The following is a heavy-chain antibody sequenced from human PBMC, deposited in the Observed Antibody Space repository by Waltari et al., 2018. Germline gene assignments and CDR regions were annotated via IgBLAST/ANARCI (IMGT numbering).Heavy chain of an antibody. V-gene: IGHV1-69*12. J-gene: IGHJ6*03. CDR3: AREVCSSTSCYYMDV. Sequence: QVQLVQSGAEVKKPGSSVKVSCKASGGTFSSSAISWVRQAPGQGLEWMGGIIPICGTANYAQKFQGRVTITADESTSTAYMELSSLRSEDTAVYYCAREVCSSTSCYYMDVWGKGTTVTISS. CDR1: GGTFSSSA. CDR2: IIPICGTA. D-gene: IGHD2-2*01.